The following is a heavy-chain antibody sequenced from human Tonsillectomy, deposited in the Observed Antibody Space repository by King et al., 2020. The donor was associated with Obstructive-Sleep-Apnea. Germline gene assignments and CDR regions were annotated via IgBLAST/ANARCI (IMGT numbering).Heavy chain of an antibody. CDR2: IYYSGNT. D-gene: IGHD6-13*01. Sequence: VQLQESGPGLVKPSETLSLSCTVSGGSISNYYWSWIRQPPGKELEWFGYIYYSGNTYYNPSLTSRVTISVDTSKKEFSLKMNSVTAADTALYNCARHGGHIAAAGNGFDMWGQGTMVTVSS. CDR1: GGSISNYY. V-gene: IGHV4-59*08. CDR3: ARHGGHIAAAGNGFDM. J-gene: IGHJ3*02.